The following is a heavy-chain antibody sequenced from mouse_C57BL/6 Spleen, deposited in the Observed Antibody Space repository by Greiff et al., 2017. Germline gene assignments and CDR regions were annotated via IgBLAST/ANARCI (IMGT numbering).Heavy chain of an antibody. J-gene: IGHJ2*01. Sequence: QVQLQQPGAELVKPGASVKMSCKASGYTFTSYWITWVKQRPGQGLEWIGDIYPGSGSTNYNEKFKSKATLTVDTSSSTAYMQLSSLTSEDSAVYYGAREGGYGNYFDYWGQGTTLTVSS. CDR2: IYPGSGST. D-gene: IGHD2-10*02. CDR3: AREGGYGNYFDY. CDR1: GYTFTSYW. V-gene: IGHV1-55*01.